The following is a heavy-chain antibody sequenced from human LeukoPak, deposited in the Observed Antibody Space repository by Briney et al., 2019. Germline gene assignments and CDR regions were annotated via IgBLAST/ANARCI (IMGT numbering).Heavy chain of an antibody. CDR1: GGSISSSSYY. D-gene: IGHD3-22*01. CDR2: IYYSGST. J-gene: IGHJ3*02. V-gene: IGHV4-39*07. CDR3: ARVFSMIVVVIGDAFDI. Sequence: SETLSLTCTVSGGSISSSSYYWGWIRQPPGKGLEWIGSIYYSGSTYYNPSLKSRVTISVDTSKNQFSLKLSSLAATDTAVYYCARVFSMIVVVIGDAFDIWGQGTMVTVSS.